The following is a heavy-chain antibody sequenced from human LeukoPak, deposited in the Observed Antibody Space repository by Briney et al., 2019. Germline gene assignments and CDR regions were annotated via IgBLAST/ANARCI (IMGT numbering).Heavy chain of an antibody. CDR1: GFTFDDYA. D-gene: IGHD5-18*01. V-gene: IGHV3-9*01. J-gene: IGHJ4*02. CDR3: AKGGGYSYGYVFDY. Sequence: GGSLRLSCAASGFTFDDYAMHWARQAPGKGLEWVSGISWNSGSIGYADSVKGRFTISRDNAKNSLYLQMNSLRAEDTALYYCAKGGGYSYGYVFDYWGQGTLVTVSS. CDR2: ISWNSGSI.